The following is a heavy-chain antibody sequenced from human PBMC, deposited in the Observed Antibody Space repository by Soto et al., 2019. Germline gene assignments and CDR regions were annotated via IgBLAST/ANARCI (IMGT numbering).Heavy chain of an antibody. Sequence: SETLSLTCTASGGSVTSDEDYWTWIRQSPGKGLEWIGYISNSGSTGYNPSLKTRLSMSVDRSKNQFTLRLTSVTAADTAVYFCATESGSTYGYFDHWGQGTQVTVSS. CDR2: ISNSGST. D-gene: IGHD5-18*01. V-gene: IGHV4-30-4*01. CDR3: ATESGSTYGYFDH. J-gene: IGHJ4*02. CDR1: GGSVTSDEDY.